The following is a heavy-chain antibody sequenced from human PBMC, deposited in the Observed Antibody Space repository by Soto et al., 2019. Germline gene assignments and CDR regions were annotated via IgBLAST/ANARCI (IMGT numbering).Heavy chain of an antibody. J-gene: IGHJ4*02. CDR3: ARALSGFLEWLLQDY. D-gene: IGHD3-3*01. CDR2: MNPNSGNT. V-gene: IGHV1-8*01. CDR1: GYTFTSHD. Sequence: ASVKVSCKASGYTFTSHDINWVRQATGQGLEWMGWMNPNSGNTGYAQKFQGRVTMTRNTSISTAYMELSSLRSEDTAVYYCARALSGFLEWLLQDYWGQGTLVTVSS.